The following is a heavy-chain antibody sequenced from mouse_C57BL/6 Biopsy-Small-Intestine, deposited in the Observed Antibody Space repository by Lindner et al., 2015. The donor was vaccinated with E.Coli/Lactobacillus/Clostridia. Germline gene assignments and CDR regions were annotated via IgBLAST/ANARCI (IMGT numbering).Heavy chain of an antibody. CDR2: ISSGGSYT. J-gene: IGHJ4*01. V-gene: IGHV5-6*01. CDR3: AMDY. Sequence: VQLQESGGDLVKPGGSLKLSCAASGFTFSSYGMSWVRQTPDKRLEWVATISSGGSYTYYPDSVKGRFTISRDNVKNTLYLQMSSLKSEDTAMYYCAMDYWGQGTSVTVSS. CDR1: GFTFSSYG.